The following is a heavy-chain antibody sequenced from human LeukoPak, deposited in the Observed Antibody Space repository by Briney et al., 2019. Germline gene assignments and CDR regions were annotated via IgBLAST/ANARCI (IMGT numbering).Heavy chain of an antibody. Sequence: GASVKVSCKASGGTFSSYAISWVRQAPGQGLEWMGRIIPILGIANYAQKFQGRVTITADKSTSTAYMELSSLRSEDTAVYYCATSADFGARALLTYYYYYGMDVWGQGTTVTVSS. CDR2: IIPILGIA. CDR3: ATSADFGARALLTYYYYYGMDV. D-gene: IGHD3-10*01. J-gene: IGHJ6*02. V-gene: IGHV1-69*04. CDR1: GGTFSSYA.